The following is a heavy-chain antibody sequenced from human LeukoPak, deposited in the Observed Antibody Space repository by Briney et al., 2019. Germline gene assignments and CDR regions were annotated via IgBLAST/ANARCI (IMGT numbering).Heavy chain of an antibody. CDR1: GFSVSNNY. J-gene: IGHJ1*01. D-gene: IGHD2-15*01. CDR2: IYSGGST. CDR3: ASDSYSPEYFEH. Sequence: GGSLRLSCAASGFSVSNNYMSWVRQAPGKGLEWVSVIYSGGSTFYADSVKGRFTISRDNSKNTLYLQMNSLRAEDTAVYYCASDSYSPEYFEHWGQGTLVAVSS. V-gene: IGHV3-66*01.